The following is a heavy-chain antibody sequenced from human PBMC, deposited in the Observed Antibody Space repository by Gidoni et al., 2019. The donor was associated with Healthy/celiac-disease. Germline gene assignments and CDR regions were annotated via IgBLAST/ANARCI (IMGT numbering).Heavy chain of an antibody. J-gene: IGHJ6*02. CDR3: ARDAHDYGDYMDV. CDR1: GGPFSSYA. V-gene: IGHV1-69*01. D-gene: IGHD4-17*01. CDR2: SIPICGTA. Sequence: QVQLVQSGAEVKKPGSSVKVSCTPSGGPFSSYAIRWVRQAPGQGLEWMGGSIPICGTANYAQKFQGRVTITADESTSTAYMELSSLRAEDTAVYYCARDAHDYGDYMDVWGQGTTVTVSS.